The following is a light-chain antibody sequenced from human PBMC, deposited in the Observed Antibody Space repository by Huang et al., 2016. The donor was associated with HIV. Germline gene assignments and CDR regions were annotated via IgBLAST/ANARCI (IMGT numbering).Light chain of an antibody. CDR1: QSISNY. CDR3: QQRAGWPL. J-gene: IGKJ4*01. Sequence: EIVLTQSPATLSLSPGERATLSCRASQSISNYLAWYQQRPGQAPSLLIYDTSQRATGIPARFRGSGSGTDFTLTISGLEPEDVAVYYCQQRAGWPLFGGGTKVELK. CDR2: DTS. V-gene: IGKV3-11*01.